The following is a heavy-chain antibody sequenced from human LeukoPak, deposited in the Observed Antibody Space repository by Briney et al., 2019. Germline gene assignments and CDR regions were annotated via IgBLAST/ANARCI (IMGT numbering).Heavy chain of an antibody. J-gene: IGHJ4*02. CDR2: TFTGGST. Sequence: GGSLRLSCAASGFTVSSRYMSWVRQAPGKGLEWLSATFTGGSTYYADSVKGRFTISRDISKNTVYLQMRSLRVDDTAVYYCTRDAVADPQGGDYWGQGTLVTVSS. V-gene: IGHV3-66*01. CDR3: TRDAVADPQGGDY. D-gene: IGHD6-19*01. CDR1: GFTVSSRY.